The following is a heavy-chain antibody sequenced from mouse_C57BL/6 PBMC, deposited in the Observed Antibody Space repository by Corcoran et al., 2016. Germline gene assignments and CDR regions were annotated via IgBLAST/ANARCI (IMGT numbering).Heavy chain of an antibody. CDR1: GYTFTTYG. CDR3: ARGGTAQGYFDY. V-gene: IGHV9-3*01. Sequence: QIQLVQSGPELKKPGETVKISCKASGYTFTTYGMSWVKQAPGKGLKWMGWINTYSGVPTYADDFKGRIAFSLETSASTAYLQINNLKNEDTATYFCARGGTAQGYFDYWGQGTTLTVSS. J-gene: IGHJ2*01. D-gene: IGHD3-2*02. CDR2: INTYSGVP.